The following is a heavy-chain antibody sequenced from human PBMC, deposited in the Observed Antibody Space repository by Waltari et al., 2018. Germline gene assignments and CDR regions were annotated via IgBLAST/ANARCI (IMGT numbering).Heavy chain of an antibody. CDR1: GFTFSSYA. V-gene: IGHV3-23*01. CDR3: ARGGRTWYGFDY. J-gene: IGHJ4*02. CDR2: ISDGGDII. Sequence: EVQLLESGGGLVQPGGSLRLSCAASGFTFSSYALSGVRQDTGTGLEWVAAISDGGDIIFYADSVKGRFTISRDHSKNTLYLQMNSLRAEDTALFYCARGGRTWYGFDYWGQGTLVTVSS. D-gene: IGHD6-13*01.